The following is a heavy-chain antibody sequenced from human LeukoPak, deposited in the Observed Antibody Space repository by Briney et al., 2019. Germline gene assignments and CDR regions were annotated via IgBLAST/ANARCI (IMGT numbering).Heavy chain of an antibody. CDR3: ARVQYYDSEAFDI. V-gene: IGHV4-4*07. D-gene: IGHD3-22*01. CDR2: IYTSGST. CDR1: GGSISSFY. Sequence: SETLSLTCTVSGGSISSFYWIWIRQPAGKGLEWIGRIYTSGSTNYNPSLKSRVTMSVDTSKNQFSLKLSSVTAADTAVYYCARVQYYDSEAFDIWGQGAMVTVSS. J-gene: IGHJ3*02.